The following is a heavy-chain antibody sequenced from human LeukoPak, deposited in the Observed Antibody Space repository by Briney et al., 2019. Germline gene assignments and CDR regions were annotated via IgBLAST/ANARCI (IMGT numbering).Heavy chain of an antibody. D-gene: IGHD4-17*01. CDR1: GFTISAYG. V-gene: IGHV3-33*06. CDR3: AKKAGNDYGDQNLFDP. J-gene: IGHJ5*02. CDR2: ILYDGTNK. Sequence: GGSLTLSCAASGFTISAYGMHWVRQAPGKGLEWVAIILYDGTNKYYTDSVKGRFTISRDNSKNTLYLQMNRLRAEDTAVYYCAKKAGNDYGDQNLFDPWGQGTLVTVSS.